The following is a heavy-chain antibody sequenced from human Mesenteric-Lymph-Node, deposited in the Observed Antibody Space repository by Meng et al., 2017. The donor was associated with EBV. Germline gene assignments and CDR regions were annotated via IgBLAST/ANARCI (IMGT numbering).Heavy chain of an antibody. CDR2: MNPNSGDT. Sequence: QVQLEQSGAEVKKPGASVKVSCKASGYPFTSFDFGWVRQATGQGLEWMGRMNPNSGDTEYAPKFQGRLTMNRDSSTSTAYMELSNLRSEDTAVYYCARVTLLFRSADFWGQGTLVTVSS. J-gene: IGHJ4*02. CDR3: ARVTLLFRSADF. D-gene: IGHD2-21*02. CDR1: GYPFTSFD. V-gene: IGHV1-8*02.